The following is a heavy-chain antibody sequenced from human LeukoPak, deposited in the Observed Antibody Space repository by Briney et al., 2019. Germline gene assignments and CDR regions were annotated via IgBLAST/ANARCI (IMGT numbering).Heavy chain of an antibody. D-gene: IGHD1-26*01. Sequence: GGSLRLSCVASGFPFSSYWMTWVRQAPGKGLEWVANIKQDGSKKSYVDSVKGRFTISRDNAKNSLYLQMSSLRADDTAVYYCARGGQELDNWGQGTLVTVSS. CDR2: IKQDGSKK. J-gene: IGHJ4*02. CDR3: ARGGQELDN. V-gene: IGHV3-7*01. CDR1: GFPFSSYW.